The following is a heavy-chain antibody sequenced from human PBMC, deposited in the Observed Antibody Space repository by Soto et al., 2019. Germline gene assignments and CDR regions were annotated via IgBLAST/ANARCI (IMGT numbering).Heavy chain of an antibody. CDR3: ARAGDPSDIVLVPAAMGPDYYYGMDV. J-gene: IGHJ6*02. CDR2: INPSGGST. D-gene: IGHD2-2*01. CDR1: GGTFSSYT. V-gene: IGHV1-46*01. Sequence: ASVKVSCKASGGTFSSYTISWARQAPGQGLEWMGIINPSGGSTSYAQKLQGRVTMTRDTSTSTVYMELSSLRSEDTAVYYCARAGDPSDIVLVPAAMGPDYYYGMDVWG.